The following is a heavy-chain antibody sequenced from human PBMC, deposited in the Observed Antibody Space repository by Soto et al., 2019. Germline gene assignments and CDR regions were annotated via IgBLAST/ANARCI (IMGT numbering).Heavy chain of an antibody. V-gene: IGHV3-66*01. J-gene: IGHJ4*02. D-gene: IGHD1-20*01. CDR1: GFTVSANY. Sequence: PGGSLRLSCEASGFTVSANYMTWVRQAPGKGLEWVSVIYRGGSTYYSNSVKGRFTIFRDEAKNTLYLQMNSLRAEDTAVYYCTRYMHFWGRGPLVTVSS. CDR3: TRYMHF. CDR2: IYRGGST.